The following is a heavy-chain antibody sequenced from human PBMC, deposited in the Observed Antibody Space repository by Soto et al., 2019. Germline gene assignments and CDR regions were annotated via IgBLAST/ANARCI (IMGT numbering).Heavy chain of an antibody. CDR2: ISTYKDDS. CDR1: GYTFHNFG. V-gene: IGHV1-18*01. D-gene: IGHD5-12*01. CDR3: ASLRNSGYHTDFYCGMDV. Sequence: QVELEQSGVEVKKPGASVKVTCKASGYTFHNFGISGVRQAPGQGLEWMGWISTYKDDSNYSQKFQGRGTMTTDRATSTASLGLRSLRPDDTDVYYCASLRNSGYHTDFYCGMDVWGQCTTVTVSS. J-gene: IGHJ6*02.